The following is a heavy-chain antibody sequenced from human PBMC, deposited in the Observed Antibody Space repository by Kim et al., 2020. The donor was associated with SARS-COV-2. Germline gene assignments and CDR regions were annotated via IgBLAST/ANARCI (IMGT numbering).Heavy chain of an antibody. CDR2: IYYSGST. D-gene: IGHD3-22*01. Sequence: SETLSLTCTVSGGSISSYYWSWIRQPPGKGLEWIGYIYYSGSTNYNPSLKSRVTISVDTSKNQFSLKLSSVTAADTAVYYCATLGRDSSGYSPLWYFDLWGRGTLVTVSS. CDR3: ATLGRDSSGYSPLWYFDL. J-gene: IGHJ2*01. V-gene: IGHV4-59*13. CDR1: GGSISSYY.